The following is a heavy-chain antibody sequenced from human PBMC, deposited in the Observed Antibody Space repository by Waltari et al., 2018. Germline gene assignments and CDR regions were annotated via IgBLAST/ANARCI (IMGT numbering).Heavy chain of an antibody. CDR3: ARPSTEYYYYYYYMDV. Sequence: EMQVVESGGGLVQPGGSLRLSCEASGFSISNYEMNWIRQAPGKGVEWVSYISNSGSTMYYADSVKGRFTISRDNAKNSLYLEMNSLRAEDTAIYYCARPSTEYYYYYYYMDVWGKGTTVTVS. CDR1: GFSISNYE. J-gene: IGHJ6*03. V-gene: IGHV3-48*03. CDR2: ISNSGSTM.